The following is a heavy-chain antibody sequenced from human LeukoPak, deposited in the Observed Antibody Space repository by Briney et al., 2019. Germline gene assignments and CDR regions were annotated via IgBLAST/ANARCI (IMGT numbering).Heavy chain of an antibody. CDR1: GFSFSSYG. D-gene: IGHD3-16*02. CDR3: ARAASWGSYRYIPNFDY. Sequence: GGSLRLSCAASGFSFSSYGMHWVRQAPGKGLEWVAFIRYDGSNKYYADSVKGRFTISRDDSKNTLYLQMNSLRAEDTAVYYCARAASWGSYRYIPNFDYWGQGTLVTVSS. J-gene: IGHJ4*02. V-gene: IGHV3-30*02. CDR2: IRYDGSNK.